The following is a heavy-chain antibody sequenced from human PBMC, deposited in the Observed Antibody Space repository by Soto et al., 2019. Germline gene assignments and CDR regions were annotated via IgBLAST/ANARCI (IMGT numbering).Heavy chain of an antibody. CDR3: ARVTSRHDVFDI. CDR1: GTSISSYF. V-gene: IGHV4-59*01. CDR2: IHHSGSS. J-gene: IGHJ3*02. Sequence: SETLSLTCSVSGTSISSYFWTWIRQPPGKGLEWIGYIHHSGSSNYNPSLKSRVTLSVDTSKNQFSLKLSSVTAADTAVYYCARVTSRHDVFDIWGQGTMVIVSS.